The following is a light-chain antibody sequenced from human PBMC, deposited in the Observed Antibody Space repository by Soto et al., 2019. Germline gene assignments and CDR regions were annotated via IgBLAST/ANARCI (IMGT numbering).Light chain of an antibody. J-gene: IGKJ4*01. CDR2: GAS. Sequence: EVLMTQSPATLSVSRGDRATLSCRASQSVSSNLAWYQQKPGQGPRLLIYGASTRATGIPARFSGSGSGTEFTLTISSLQSEDFAVYSCQQYNNWPLTFGGGTKVDIK. V-gene: IGKV3-15*01. CDR1: QSVSSN. CDR3: QQYNNWPLT.